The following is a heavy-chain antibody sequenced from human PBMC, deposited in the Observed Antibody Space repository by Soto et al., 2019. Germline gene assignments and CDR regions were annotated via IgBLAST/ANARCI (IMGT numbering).Heavy chain of an antibody. J-gene: IGHJ2*01. CDR1: GGTFSKYA. Sequence: QVQLVQSGAEVKKYGSSVKVSCKASGGTFSKYAISWVRQAPGQGLEWMGGITPMFGTANYAQRFQGRVTITADEXTXXAYMHLNSLRSDDTAVYYCAQTLGLAVAGPGRFDLWGRGTLVTVSS. V-gene: IGHV1-69*12. CDR3: AQTLGLAVAGPGRFDL. D-gene: IGHD6-19*01. CDR2: ITPMFGTA.